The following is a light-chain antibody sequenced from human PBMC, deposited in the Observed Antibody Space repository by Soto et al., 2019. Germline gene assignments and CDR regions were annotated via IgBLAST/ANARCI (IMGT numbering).Light chain of an antibody. CDR3: CSYTTSNTRQIV. CDR2: DVT. Sequence: SVLTYPASASRSPGQSITTSCPRTRNDVGGYNYFSWYQQQPGKAPKFMIYDVTNRPSGVSNRFSGSKSGNTASLTISGLQAEDEADYYCCSYTTSNTRQIVFGTGTKVNV. CDR1: RNDVGGYNY. V-gene: IGLV2-14*01. J-gene: IGLJ1*01.